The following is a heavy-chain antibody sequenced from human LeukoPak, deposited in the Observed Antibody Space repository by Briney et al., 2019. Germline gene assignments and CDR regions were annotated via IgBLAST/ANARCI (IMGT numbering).Heavy chain of an antibody. V-gene: IGHV5-51*01. CDR2: IYPGDSDT. CDR1: GYSFTSYW. J-gene: IGHJ6*03. D-gene: IGHD5-12*01. Sequence: KRGESLKISCKGSGYSFTSYWIGWVRQMPGKGLEWMGIIYPGDSDTRYSPSFQGQVTISADKSISTAYLQWSSLKASDTAMYYCARLMGGYESPDYYYYMDVWGKGTTVTVSS. CDR3: ARLMGGYESPDYYYYMDV.